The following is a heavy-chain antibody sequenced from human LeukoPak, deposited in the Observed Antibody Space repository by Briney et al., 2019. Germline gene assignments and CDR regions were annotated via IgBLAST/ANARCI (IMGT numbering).Heavy chain of an antibody. CDR1: EFTFSNYA. V-gene: IGHV3-23*01. J-gene: IGHJ4*02. CDR3: AKALYSRWSLHY. D-gene: IGHD6-13*01. Sequence: GGSLRLSCVASEFTFSNYAMTWVRQAPGKGLEWVSTISGGGDSTYFAESVKGRFTISRDNSKNTLYLQMNGLRAEDTALYYCAKALYSRWSLHYWGQGTLVTVSS. CDR2: ISGGGDST.